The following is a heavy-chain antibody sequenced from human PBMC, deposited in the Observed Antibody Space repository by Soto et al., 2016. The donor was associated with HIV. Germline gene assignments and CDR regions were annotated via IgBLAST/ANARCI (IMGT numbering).Heavy chain of an antibody. CDR3: ARVGRGTAMVTYYYGMDV. V-gene: IGHV3-48*04. J-gene: IGHJ6*02. Sequence: EVQLVESGGGLVQPGGSLRLSCAASGFTFSSXSMNWVRQAPGKGLEWVSYISSSSSTIYYADSVKGRFTISRDNAKNSLYLQMNSLRAEDTAVYYCARVGRGTAMVTYYYGMDVWGQGTTVTVSS. D-gene: IGHD5-18*01. CDR1: GFTFSSXS. CDR2: ISSSSSTI.